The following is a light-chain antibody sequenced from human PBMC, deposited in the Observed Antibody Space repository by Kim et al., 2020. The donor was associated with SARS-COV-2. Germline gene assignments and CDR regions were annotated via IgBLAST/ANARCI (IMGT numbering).Light chain of an antibody. CDR2: VAS. CDR3: QQSYSTPWT. J-gene: IGKJ1*01. V-gene: IGKV1-39*01. Sequence: DIQMTQSPSSLSASVGDRVTITCRASQNINSYLNWYQQKPGKAPKLLISVASTLQSGVPSRFSGSGSGTDFTLTISSLQPEDFTTYYCQQSYSTPWTFGQGTKVDIK. CDR1: QNINSY.